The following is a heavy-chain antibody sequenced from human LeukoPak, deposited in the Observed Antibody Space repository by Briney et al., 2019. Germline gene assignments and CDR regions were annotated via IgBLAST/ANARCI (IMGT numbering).Heavy chain of an antibody. V-gene: IGHV4-39*01. J-gene: IGHJ3*02. CDR3: ANPGIAAAGSAFDI. CDR1: GGSISSSSYY. CDR2: IYYSWST. D-gene: IGHD6-13*01. Sequence: SETLSLTCTVSGGSISSSSYYWGWIRQPPGKGLEWIGSIYYSWSTYYNSSLKSRVTISVDTSKNQFSLKLSSVTAADTAVYYCANPGIAAAGSAFDIWGQGTMVTVSS.